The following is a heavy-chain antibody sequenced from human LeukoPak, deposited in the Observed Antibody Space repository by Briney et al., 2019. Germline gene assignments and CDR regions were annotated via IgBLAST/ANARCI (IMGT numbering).Heavy chain of an antibody. CDR1: GGSVNSYY. D-gene: IGHD6-13*01. Sequence: PSETLSLTCTVSGGSVNSYYWSWVRQAPGKGLEWVSAIIGSGSSTYYADSVKGRFTISRDNSKNTLFLQMNSLRAEDTAVYYCAKDRAQQLVLDFWGQGTLVTVSS. J-gene: IGHJ4*02. CDR2: IIGSGSST. V-gene: IGHV3-23*01. CDR3: AKDRAQQLVLDF.